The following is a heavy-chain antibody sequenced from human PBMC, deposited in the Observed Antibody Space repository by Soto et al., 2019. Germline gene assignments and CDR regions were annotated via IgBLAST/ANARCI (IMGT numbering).Heavy chain of an antibody. D-gene: IGHD2-8*01. CDR2: IIPIFGTA. Sequence: QVQLVQYWAEVQKPGSSVKVSCKASGGTFSSYAISWVRQAPGQGLEWMGGIIPIFGTANYAQKFQGRVTITADESTSTSYMELSSLRSEDTGVYYCASGYCTNGVCYTPYYYYGMDVWVQGTTVTVSS. J-gene: IGHJ6*02. CDR3: ASGYCTNGVCYTPYYYYGMDV. CDR1: GGTFSSYA. V-gene: IGHV1-69*01.